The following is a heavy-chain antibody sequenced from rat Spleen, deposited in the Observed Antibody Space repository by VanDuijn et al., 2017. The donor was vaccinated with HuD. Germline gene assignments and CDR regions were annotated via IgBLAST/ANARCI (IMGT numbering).Heavy chain of an antibody. CDR1: GFTFSDYN. D-gene: IGHD5-1*01. CDR2: IIYDGGRT. Sequence: EVQLVESGGGLVQPGRSLKVSCAASGFTFSDYNMAWVRQAPRKGLEWVATIIYDGGRTYYRDSVKGRFTISRDNVKSTLYLQMDSLRSEDTATYYCATQGELGYFDFWGQGVMVTVSS. V-gene: IGHV5S10*01. J-gene: IGHJ2*01. CDR3: ATQGELGYFDF.